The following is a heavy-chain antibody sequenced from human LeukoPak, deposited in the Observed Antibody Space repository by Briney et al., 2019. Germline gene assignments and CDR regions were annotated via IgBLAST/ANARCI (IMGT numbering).Heavy chain of an antibody. V-gene: IGHV1-2*02. CDR3: ARPRYSSSWYFNWFDP. J-gene: IGHJ5*02. CDR1: GYTFTGYY. Sequence: ASVRVSCKASGYTFTGYYMHWVRQAPGQGLEWMGWINPNSGGTNYAQKFQGRVTMTRDTSISTAYMELSRLRSDDTAVYYCARPRYSSSWYFNWFDPWGQGTLVTVSS. D-gene: IGHD6-13*01. CDR2: INPNSGGT.